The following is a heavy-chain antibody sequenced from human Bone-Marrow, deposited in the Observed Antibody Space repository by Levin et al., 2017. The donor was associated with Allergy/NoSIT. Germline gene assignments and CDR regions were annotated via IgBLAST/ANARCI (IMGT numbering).Heavy chain of an antibody. D-gene: IGHD3-9*01. Sequence: SETLSLTCAVYGGSFSGYYWSWIRQPPGKGLEWIGEINHSGSTNYNPSLKSRVTISVDTSKNQFSLKLSSVTAADTAVYYCARGLDILTGYQTYYFDYWGQGTLVTVSS. CDR2: INHSGST. V-gene: IGHV4-34*01. J-gene: IGHJ4*02. CDR1: GGSFSGYY. CDR3: ARGLDILTGYQTYYFDY.